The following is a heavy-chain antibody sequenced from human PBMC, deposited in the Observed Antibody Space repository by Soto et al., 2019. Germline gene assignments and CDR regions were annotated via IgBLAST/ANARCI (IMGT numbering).Heavy chain of an antibody. D-gene: IGHD5-18*01. Sequence: QVQLVESGGGVVQPGRSLRLSCAASGFTFSGYSMHWVRQAPGKGLEWVAVISHDGSNKYNADSVKGRFTISRDNSKNTLFLQMTSLGAEDAAVYYCARIGYGYSYGQGFDYWGQGTLVTVSS. V-gene: IGHV3-30*07. CDR3: ARIGYGYSYGQGFDY. CDR1: GFTFSGYS. J-gene: IGHJ4*02. CDR2: ISHDGSNK.